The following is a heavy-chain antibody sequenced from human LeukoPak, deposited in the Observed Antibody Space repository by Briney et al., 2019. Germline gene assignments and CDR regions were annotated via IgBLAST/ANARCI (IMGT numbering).Heavy chain of an antibody. CDR2: IYHSGST. CDR3: AREEGREGEY. CDR1: GYSLSRGYY. V-gene: IGHV4-38-2*02. Sequence: SETLSHTCTASGYSLSRGYYWGWFGQPPGKGLEWIGSIYHSGSTYSTPSLKSRVTISVDTSKNQFSLKLSSVTAADTAVYYCAREEGREGEYWGQGTLVTVSS. J-gene: IGHJ4*02. D-gene: IGHD5-24*01.